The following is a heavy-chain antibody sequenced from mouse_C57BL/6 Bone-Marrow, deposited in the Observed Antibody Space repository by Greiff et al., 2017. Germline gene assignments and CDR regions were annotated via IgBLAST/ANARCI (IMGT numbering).Heavy chain of an antibody. CDR3: AEYEGGAPIYDAQFAY. CDR1: GYTFTEYT. CDR2: FYPGSGSI. Sequence: QVQLKQSGAELVKPGASVKLSCKASGYTFTEYTIHWVKQSSGKGLEWIGWFYPGSGSIKYNEKFKDKAPLTADKSSSTVYMELSGLTSEDSAVYSCAEYEGGAPIYDAQFAYWGQGTLVTVSA. V-gene: IGHV1-62-2*01. D-gene: IGHD2-1*01. J-gene: IGHJ3*01.